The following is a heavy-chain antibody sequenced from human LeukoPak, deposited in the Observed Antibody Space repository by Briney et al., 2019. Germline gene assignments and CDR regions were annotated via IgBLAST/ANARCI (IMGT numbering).Heavy chain of an antibody. CDR3: ARDPESSSFDL. CDR1: GFTFTSYT. Sequence: GGSLRLSCAASGFTFTSYTMNWVRQAPGKGLEWVSSISSGSNYIYHADSVKGRFTISRDNAKNSLYLQMISLRAEDTAVYYCARDPESSSFDLWGRGALVTVSS. CDR2: ISSGSNYI. J-gene: IGHJ4*02. D-gene: IGHD6-13*01. V-gene: IGHV3-21*01.